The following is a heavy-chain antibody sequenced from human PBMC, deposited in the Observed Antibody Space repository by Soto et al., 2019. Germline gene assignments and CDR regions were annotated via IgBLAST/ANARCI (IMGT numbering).Heavy chain of an antibody. D-gene: IGHD2-21*02. Sequence: QVQLVQSGAEVKKPGASVKVSCKASGYTFTSYGISWVRQAPGQGLEWMGWISAYNGNTNYAQKLQGRVTMTTDTSTSTAYMELRSLRSDDTAVYYCASSYCGGDCYSVYYCYGMDVWGQGTTVTVPS. V-gene: IGHV1-18*01. CDR3: ASSYCGGDCYSVYYCYGMDV. CDR1: GYTFTSYG. J-gene: IGHJ6*02. CDR2: ISAYNGNT.